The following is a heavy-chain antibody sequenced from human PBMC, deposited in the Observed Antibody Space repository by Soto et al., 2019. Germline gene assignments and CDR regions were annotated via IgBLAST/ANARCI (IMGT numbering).Heavy chain of an antibody. V-gene: IGHV1-2*02. CDR3: ARDNYGAIDY. CDR2: VDPNSGGT. J-gene: IGHJ4*02. D-gene: IGHD2-21*01. CDR1: GYTFTAYY. Sequence: QVQLVQSGAEVKKPGASVKVTCRPSGYTFTAYYIHWVRQAPGQGLEWMGWVDPNSGGTRDAQNFQGRVTMTRHTSTSTVYMELNWLRSDDTAPYYCARDNYGAIDYWGQGTLVTVSS.